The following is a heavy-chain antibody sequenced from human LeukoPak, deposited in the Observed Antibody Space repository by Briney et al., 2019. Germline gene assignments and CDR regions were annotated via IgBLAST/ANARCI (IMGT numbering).Heavy chain of an antibody. J-gene: IGHJ4*02. D-gene: IGHD3-3*01. CDR2: ISGSGGST. V-gene: IGHV3-23*01. Sequence: GASLRLSCAASGFTFSSYGMSWVRQAPGKGLEWIAAISGSGGSTYYADSVKGRFTISRDNSKNTLYLQMNSLRAEDTAVYYCAKDGFWSGYYNRAFDYWGQGTLVTVSS. CDR1: GFTFSSYG. CDR3: AKDGFWSGYYNRAFDY.